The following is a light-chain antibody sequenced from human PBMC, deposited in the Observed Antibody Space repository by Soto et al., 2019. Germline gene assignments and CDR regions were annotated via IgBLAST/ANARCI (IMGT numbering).Light chain of an antibody. CDR3: QQYGRTLL. J-gene: IGKJ4*01. CDR2: GAS. CDR1: QSVSSSY. Sequence: EIVLTQSPGTLSLSPGERATLSCRASQSVSSSYLVWYQQKPGQAPRLLIYGASTRATGIPDRFSGSGSGTDFTLTISRLESEDFAVYYCQQYGRTLLFGGGTKVEIK. V-gene: IGKV3-20*01.